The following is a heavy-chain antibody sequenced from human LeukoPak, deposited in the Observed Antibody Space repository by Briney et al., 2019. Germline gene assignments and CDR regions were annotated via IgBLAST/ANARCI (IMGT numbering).Heavy chain of an antibody. V-gene: IGHV3-23*01. CDR3: AKREKGTTGRFFDY. D-gene: IGHD4-17*01. J-gene: IGHJ4*02. CDR2: ISEGVGNT. CDR1: GFTFTNYA. Sequence: GGSLRLSCAASGFTFTNYAMTWVREAPGKGLEWVSGISEGVGNTYANSVQGRFTISRDHSKNTLYLQMNSLRAEDTALYYCAKREKGTTGRFFDYCGQGTLVTVSS.